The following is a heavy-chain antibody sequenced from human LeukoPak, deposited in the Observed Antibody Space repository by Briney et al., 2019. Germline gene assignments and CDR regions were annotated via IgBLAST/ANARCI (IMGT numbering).Heavy chain of an antibody. CDR2: IYHSGST. J-gene: IGHJ4*02. CDR1: GGSISSGGYS. D-gene: IGHD3-10*01. V-gene: IGHV4-30-2*01. CDR3: ARIGSGSYYPQFDY. Sequence: SEALSLTCTVSGGSISSGGYSWSWIRQPPGKGLEWIGYIYHSGSTFYNPSLKSRVTISVDMSKNRFSLRLTSLTAADTAVYYCARIGSGSYYPQFDYWGQGTLVTVSS.